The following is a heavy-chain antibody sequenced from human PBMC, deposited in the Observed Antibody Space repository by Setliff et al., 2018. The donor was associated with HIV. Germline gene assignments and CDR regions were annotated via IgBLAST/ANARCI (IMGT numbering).Heavy chain of an antibody. D-gene: IGHD1-1*01. CDR2: ISYDGSNI. J-gene: IGHJ4*02. CDR3: VRDLDAGRTRIFDS. V-gene: IGHV3-30*04. Sequence: PGGSLRLSCAASGFIFDRYTMHWVRQAPGKGLEWLSLISYDGSNIDYADSVKGRFTISRDNSKSMLYLQMNSLRPEDKAVYYCVRDLDAGRTRIFDSWGQGALVT. CDR1: GFIFDRYT.